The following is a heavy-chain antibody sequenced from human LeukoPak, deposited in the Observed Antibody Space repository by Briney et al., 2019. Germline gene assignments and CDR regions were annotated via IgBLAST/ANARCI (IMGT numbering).Heavy chain of an antibody. V-gene: IGHV3-23*01. CDR1: GFTFSNFA. CDR3: AKDPGKQWLVQGDS. Sequence: AGGSLRLSCAASGFTFSNFAMSWVRQAPGKGLEWVSAIGGSGGGTYYADSVKGRFTISRDNSKNTLYLQMNSLGAEDTAVYYCAKDPGKQWLVQGDSWGQGTLVSVSS. CDR2: IGGSGGGT. J-gene: IGHJ4*02. D-gene: IGHD6-19*01.